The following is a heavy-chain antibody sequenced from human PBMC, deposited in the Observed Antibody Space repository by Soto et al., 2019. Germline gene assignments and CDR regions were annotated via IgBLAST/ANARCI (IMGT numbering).Heavy chain of an antibody. CDR3: ARGRQAGIQTYYYDSSGSLFDY. Sequence: PSETLSLTCAVSGGSISSSNWWSCVRQPPGKGLEWIGEIYHSGSTNYNPSLKSRVTISVDKSKNQFSLKLSSVTAADTAVYYCARGRQAGIQTYYYDSSGSLFDYWGQGTLVTVPQ. D-gene: IGHD3-22*01. CDR2: IYHSGST. V-gene: IGHV4-4*02. CDR1: GGSISSSNW. J-gene: IGHJ4*02.